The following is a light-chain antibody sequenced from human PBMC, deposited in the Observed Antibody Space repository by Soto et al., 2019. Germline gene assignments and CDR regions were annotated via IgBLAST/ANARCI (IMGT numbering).Light chain of an antibody. Sequence: DIQMTQSPSTLSASVGDRVIITCRASQTVERWMAWYQQKPGKAPKLLISDVSTLERGVPSRFSGSGSATEFTLTISSLQPEDFATYYCLQYDDVPLTFGGGTKVDIK. V-gene: IGKV1-5*01. J-gene: IGKJ4*01. CDR1: QTVERW. CDR2: DVS. CDR3: LQYDDVPLT.